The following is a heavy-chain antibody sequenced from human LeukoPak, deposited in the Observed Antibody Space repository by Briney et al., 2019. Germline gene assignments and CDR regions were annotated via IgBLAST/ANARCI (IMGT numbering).Heavy chain of an antibody. CDR1: GGTFSSYA. D-gene: IGHD6-19*01. V-gene: IGHV1-69*06. CDR3: ARAPSIAVAFGAFDI. Sequence: ASVKVSCKASGGTFSSYAISWVRQAPGQVLEWMGWIIPIFGTANYAQKFQGRVTITADKSTSTAYMELSSLRSEDTAVYYCARAPSIAVAFGAFDIWGQGTMVTVSS. J-gene: IGHJ3*02. CDR2: IIPIFGTA.